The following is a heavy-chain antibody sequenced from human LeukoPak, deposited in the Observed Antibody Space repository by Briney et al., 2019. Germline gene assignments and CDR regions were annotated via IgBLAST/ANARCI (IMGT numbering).Heavy chain of an antibody. J-gene: IGHJ4*02. CDR2: IIPIFGTA. V-gene: IGHV1-69*01. CDR1: GGTFSSYA. CDR3: ARNPSTWEYYFDY. Sequence: SVKVSCKASGGTFSSYAISWVRQAPGQGLEWMGGIIPIFGTANYAQKFQGRVTITADESTSTAYMELRSLRSDDTAVYYCARNPSTWEYYFDYWGQGTLVTVSS. D-gene: IGHD1-26*01.